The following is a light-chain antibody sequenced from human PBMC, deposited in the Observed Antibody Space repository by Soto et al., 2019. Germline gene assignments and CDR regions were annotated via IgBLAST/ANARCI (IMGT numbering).Light chain of an antibody. CDR2: KVS. J-gene: IGKJ5*01. V-gene: IGKV2-24*01. Sequence: EIVLTQTPLLSPVTLGQPASISCRSSRSLVASDGNAYLPWLHQRPGQPPRPLIYKVSKRLSGFPDRFSGSGAGTDFTLHISRVEAEDVGTYFCMQATQLRTFGQGTRLEIK. CDR1: RSLVASDGNAY. CDR3: MQATQLRT.